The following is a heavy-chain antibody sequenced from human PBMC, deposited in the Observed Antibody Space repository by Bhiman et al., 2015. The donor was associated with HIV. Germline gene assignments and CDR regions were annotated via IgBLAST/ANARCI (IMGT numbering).Heavy chain of an antibody. J-gene: IGHJ6*02. D-gene: IGHD3-10*01. CDR1: GFTFSSHS. V-gene: IGHV3-21*03. Sequence: EVQLVESGGGLVKPGGSLRLSCAASGFTFSSHSMTWVRQAPGKGLEWVSSITSSSRYIYYADSVKGRFTISRDNAKNSLYLQMNSLRAEDTGVYNCARDQAREVNGMDVWGQGTTVTVSS. CDR2: ITSSSRYI. CDR3: ARDQAREVNGMDV.